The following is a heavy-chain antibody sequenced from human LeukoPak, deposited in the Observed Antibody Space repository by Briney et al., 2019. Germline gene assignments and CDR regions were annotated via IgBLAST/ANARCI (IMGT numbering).Heavy chain of an antibody. CDR3: ARACRMSSSSSDY. CDR2: IWYDGSNK. Sequence: PGGSLRLSCAASGFTFSSYGMHWVCQAPGKGLEWVAVIWYDGSNKYYADSVKGRFTISRDNSKNTLYLQMNSPRAEDTAVYYCARACRMSSSSSDYWGQGTLVTVSS. V-gene: IGHV3-33*01. D-gene: IGHD6-6*01. CDR1: GFTFSSYG. J-gene: IGHJ4*02.